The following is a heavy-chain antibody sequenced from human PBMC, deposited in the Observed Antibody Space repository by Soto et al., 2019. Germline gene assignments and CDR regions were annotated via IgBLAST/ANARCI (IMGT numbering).Heavy chain of an antibody. CDR1: GGSISSYY. Sequence: SSETLSLTWTAAGGSISSYYWSWIRQRAGKGLEWIGRIYTRGSTNYNPSLKSRVTMSVDTSKNQFSLKLSSVTAADTAVYYCAREIIAAAGTDTYYSYGMDVWGQGTTVTVSS. D-gene: IGHD6-13*01. V-gene: IGHV4-4*07. J-gene: IGHJ6*02. CDR2: IYTRGST. CDR3: AREIIAAAGTDTYYSYGMDV.